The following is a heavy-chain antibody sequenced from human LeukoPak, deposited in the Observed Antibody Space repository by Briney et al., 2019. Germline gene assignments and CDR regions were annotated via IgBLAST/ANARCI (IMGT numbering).Heavy chain of an antibody. D-gene: IGHD2-2*02. V-gene: IGHV4-39*01. J-gene: IGHJ4*02. Sequence: KPSETLSLTCTVSGGSISSSSYYWGWIRQPPGKGLEWIGSIYYSGSTYYNPSLKSRVTISVDTSKNQFSLKLSSVTAADTAVYYCAGTDLGYCSSTSCYTGRRFDYWGQGTLVTVSS. CDR2: IYYSGST. CDR1: GGSISSSSYY. CDR3: AGTDLGYCSSTSCYTGRRFDY.